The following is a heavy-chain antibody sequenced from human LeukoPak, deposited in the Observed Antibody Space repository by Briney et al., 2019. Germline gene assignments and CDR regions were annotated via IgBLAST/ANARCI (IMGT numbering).Heavy chain of an antibody. D-gene: IGHD2-21*02. J-gene: IGHJ4*02. V-gene: IGHV4-4*07. Sequence: SETLSLTCTLSGGPISNFYWRWIRHPAGKGLEWIGRISASGNTNYNPSLKTRVTMSVDTTMSLLALKLSSVTAADTPVYDCARQGVATAIEYWGQGTLVTVSS. CDR2: ISASGNT. CDR3: ARQGVATAIEY. CDR1: GGPISNFY.